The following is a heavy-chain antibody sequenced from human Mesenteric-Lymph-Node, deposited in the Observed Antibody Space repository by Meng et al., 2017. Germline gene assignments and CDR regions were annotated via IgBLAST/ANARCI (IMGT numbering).Heavy chain of an antibody. Sequence: QMQLTSSGPGLLKPSQPLSLTCTVSGASISSGGYYWSWIRQHPGKGLEWIGYIYYTGATHYNPSLKSPVTMSIDTSKNQFSLKLDSVTAADTAVYYCARDIRTRDFSSNYYALERLDPWGQGTLVTVSS. D-gene: IGHD6-13*01. CDR2: IYYTGAT. CDR3: ARDIRTRDFSSNYYALERLDP. CDR1: GASISSGGYY. J-gene: IGHJ5*02. V-gene: IGHV4-31*01.